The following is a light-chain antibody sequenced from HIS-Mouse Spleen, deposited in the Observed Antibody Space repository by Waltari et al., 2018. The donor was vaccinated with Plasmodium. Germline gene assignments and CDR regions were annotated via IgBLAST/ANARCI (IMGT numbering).Light chain of an antibody. CDR3: QQYNNWPRT. J-gene: IGKJ1*01. Sequence: EIVMTKPPATLSVSPGERATLSCRASQSVSSNLAWYQQNPGQAPRLLIYGASTRATGIPARFSGSGSGTEFTLTISSLQSEDFAVYYCQQYNNWPRTFGQGTKVEIK. CDR2: GAS. V-gene: IGKV3-15*01. CDR1: QSVSSN.